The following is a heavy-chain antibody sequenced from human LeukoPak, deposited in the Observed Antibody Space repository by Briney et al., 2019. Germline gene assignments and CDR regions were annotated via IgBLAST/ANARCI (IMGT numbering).Heavy chain of an antibody. V-gene: IGHV3-21*01. CDR3: ARVFAPGAFDI. J-gene: IGHJ3*02. D-gene: IGHD3-9*01. CDR2: IGRTSSYM. Sequence: GGSLRLSCAASGFPFSSYNMNWVRQAPGKGLEWVASIGRTSSYMYYVDSVRGRFAISRDNAKNSLFLHMNSLRAEDTAIYYCARVFAPGAFDIWGHGTTVTVSS. CDR1: GFPFSSYN.